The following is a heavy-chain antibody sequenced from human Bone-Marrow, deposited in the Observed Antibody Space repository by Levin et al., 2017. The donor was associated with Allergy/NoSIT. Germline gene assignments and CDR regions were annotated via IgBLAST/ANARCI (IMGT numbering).Heavy chain of an antibody. Sequence: PSETLSLTCTVSGGSISTYYWSWIRQPPGKGLEWIGYVTYSGSTYYNPSLKSRGTMSVDTSKNQFSLKLVSVTAADTAAYYCARDRGPYSSTWGLYDHDYFMDVWGRGTTVTVSS. D-gene: IGHD5-18*01. CDR1: GGSISTYY. V-gene: IGHV4-59*01. CDR3: ARDRGPYSSTWGLYDHDYFMDV. J-gene: IGHJ6*03. CDR2: VTYSGST.